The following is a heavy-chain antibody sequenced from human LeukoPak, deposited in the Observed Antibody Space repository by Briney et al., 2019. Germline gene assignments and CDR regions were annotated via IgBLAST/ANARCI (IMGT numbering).Heavy chain of an antibody. V-gene: IGHV4-34*01. Sequence: SSETLSLTCAVYGGSFSGYYWSWIRQPPGKGLEWIGEINHSGSTNYNPSLKSRVTISVDTSKNQFSLKLSSVTAADTAIYYCARDFFASSATFVAFDMWGQGTMVTVSS. CDR1: GGSFSGYY. D-gene: IGHD3-16*01. CDR2: INHSGST. CDR3: ARDFFASSATFVAFDM. J-gene: IGHJ3*02.